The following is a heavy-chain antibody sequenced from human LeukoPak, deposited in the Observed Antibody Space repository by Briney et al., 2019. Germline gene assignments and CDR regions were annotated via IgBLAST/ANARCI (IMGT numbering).Heavy chain of an antibody. CDR1: GFTFSSYA. V-gene: IGHV3-30*04. Sequence: GGSLRLSCAASGFTFSSYAMHWVRQAPGKGLEWVAVISYDGSNKYYADSVKGRFTISRDNSKNTLHLQMNSLRAEDTAVYYCARSSSSWFTQTTGAFDIWGQGTMVTVSS. J-gene: IGHJ3*02. CDR3: ARSSSSWFTQTTGAFDI. CDR2: ISYDGSNK. D-gene: IGHD6-13*01.